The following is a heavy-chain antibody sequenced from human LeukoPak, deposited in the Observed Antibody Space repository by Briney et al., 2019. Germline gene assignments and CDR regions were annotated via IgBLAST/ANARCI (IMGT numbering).Heavy chain of an antibody. CDR3: AKEPYGSGSYYSDY. J-gene: IGHJ4*02. V-gene: IGHV3-48*01. CDR1: GFTFSSCS. Sequence: GGSLRLSCAASGFTFSSCSMNWVRQAPGKGLEWVSYISGSGSTIYFADSVKGRFTISRDNARNSLYLQMNSLRAEDTAVYYCAKEPYGSGSYYSDYWGRGILATVSS. CDR2: ISGSGSTI. D-gene: IGHD3-10*01.